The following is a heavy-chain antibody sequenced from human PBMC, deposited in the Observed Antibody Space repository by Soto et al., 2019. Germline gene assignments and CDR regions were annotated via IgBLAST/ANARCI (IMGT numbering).Heavy chain of an antibody. V-gene: IGHV1-18*01. J-gene: IGHJ6*02. D-gene: IGHD6-6*01. CDR3: ARPPVPGYYYYGMDV. CDR2: ISAYNGNT. Sequence: QVQLVQSGAEVKKPGASVKVSCKASGYIFISYGISWVRQAPVQGLEWMGWISAYNGNTNYAQKLQGRVTMTTDTSTSTAYMELRSLRSDDTAVYYCARPPVPGYYYYGMDVWGQGTTVTVSS. CDR1: GYIFISYG.